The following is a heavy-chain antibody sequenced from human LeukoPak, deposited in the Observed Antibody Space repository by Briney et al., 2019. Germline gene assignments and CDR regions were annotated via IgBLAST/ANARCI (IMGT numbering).Heavy chain of an antibody. CDR1: GGTFSSYA. V-gene: IGHV1-69*04. J-gene: IGHJ4*02. CDR3: AKGIAVAGGGSDY. D-gene: IGHD6-19*01. Sequence: SVKVSCKASGGTFSSYAISWVRQAPGQGLEWMGRIIPILGIANYAQKFQGRVTITADKSTSTAYMELSSLRSEDTALYYCAKGIAVAGGGSDYWGQGTLVTVSS. CDR2: IIPILGIA.